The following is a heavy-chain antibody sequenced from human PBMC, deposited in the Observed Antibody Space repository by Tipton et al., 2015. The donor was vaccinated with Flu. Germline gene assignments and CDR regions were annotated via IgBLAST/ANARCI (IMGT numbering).Heavy chain of an antibody. Sequence: QVQLVQSGAEVKPPGSSVRVSCKTSGGTFDSFAISWLRQAPGQGPEWMGGIAPALDSTTYAPRFRDRVTITADDPTNTAYMELTSLKSEDTALYYCARGPTYGAGGSLHYGAMDIWGKGTTVTVSS. D-gene: IGHD4/OR15-4a*01. J-gene: IGHJ6*03. V-gene: IGHV1-69*01. CDR1: GGTFDSFA. CDR3: ARGPTYGAGGSLHYGAMDI. CDR2: IAPALDST.